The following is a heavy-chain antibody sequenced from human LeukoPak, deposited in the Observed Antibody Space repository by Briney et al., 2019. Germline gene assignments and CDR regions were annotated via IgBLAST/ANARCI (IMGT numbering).Heavy chain of an antibody. V-gene: IGHV3-33*08. CDR3: ARESSRVGEDYYYGMDV. CDR1: GFTFSSYG. Sequence: PGGSLRLSCAASGFTFSSYGMHWVRQAPGKGLEWVAVIWYDGSNKYYADSVKGRFTISRDNSKNTLYLQMNSLRAEDTAVYYCARESSRVGEDYYYGMDVWGQGTTVTVSS. D-gene: IGHD3-10*01. J-gene: IGHJ6*02. CDR2: IWYDGSNK.